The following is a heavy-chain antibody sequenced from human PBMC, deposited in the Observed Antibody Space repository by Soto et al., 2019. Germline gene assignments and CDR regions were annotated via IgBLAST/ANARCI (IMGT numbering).Heavy chain of an antibody. Sequence: GESLKISCHGSGYNFASYWISWVRQMPGKGLEWMGRIDPIDSYTNYSPSFQGHVTISADKSISTAYLQWSSLKASDTAMYYCARRYCSSASCPRNYYGMDVRGQGTTVTVSS. CDR2: IDPIDSYT. V-gene: IGHV5-10-1*01. J-gene: IGHJ6*02. CDR3: ARRYCSSASCPRNYYGMDV. CDR1: GYNFASYW. D-gene: IGHD2-2*01.